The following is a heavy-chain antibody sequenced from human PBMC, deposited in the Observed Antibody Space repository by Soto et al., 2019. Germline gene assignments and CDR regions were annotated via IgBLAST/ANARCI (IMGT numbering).Heavy chain of an antibody. D-gene: IGHD3-3*02. V-gene: IGHV3-30*18. CDR2: ISYDETNE. CDR3: AKELRTTISDYGMDV. J-gene: IGHJ6*02. Sequence: QVQLVESGGGLVQPGGSLRLTCVASGFTFGSHGMHWVRQAPGKGLEWVAVISYDETNEHYVDSVKGRFTSSRDNSKSILYLQMNSLRPEDTAVYKCAKELRTTISDYGMDVWGQGTTVTVSS. CDR1: GFTFGSHG.